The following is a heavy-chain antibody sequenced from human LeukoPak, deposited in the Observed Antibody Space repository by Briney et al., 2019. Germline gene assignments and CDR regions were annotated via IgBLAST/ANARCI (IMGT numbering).Heavy chain of an antibody. Sequence: SETLSLTCTVSGGSIRSYYWSWIRQPPGKGLEWIGYIYYSGSTNYNPSLTSRGTISVETSKNQFSLKLSSVIAADTAVYYCASGAYSYYYMDVWGKGTTVTISS. CDR1: GGSIRSYY. CDR3: ASGAYSYYYMDV. V-gene: IGHV4-59*01. D-gene: IGHD4-11*01. J-gene: IGHJ6*03. CDR2: IYYSGST.